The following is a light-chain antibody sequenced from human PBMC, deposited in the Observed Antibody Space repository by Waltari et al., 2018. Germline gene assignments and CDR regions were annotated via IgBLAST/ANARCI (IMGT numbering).Light chain of an antibody. CDR1: TSTIRSKT. CDR2: FND. Sequence: QSLLTQPPSASGTPGQRVSISFSGSTSTIRSKTVSRYQQLPGAAPRLLIYFNDQRPSGVPDRFSGSKSGNSASLTISGLQSEDEADYYCAAWDERLNGPVFGGGTNLAVL. J-gene: IGLJ3*02. CDR3: AAWDERLNGPV. V-gene: IGLV1-44*01.